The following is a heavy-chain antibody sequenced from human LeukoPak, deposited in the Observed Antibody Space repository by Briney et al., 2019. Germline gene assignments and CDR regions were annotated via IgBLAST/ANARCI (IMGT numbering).Heavy chain of an antibody. V-gene: IGHV3-23*01. Sequence: GGSLRLSCAASGFTFSSYVMTWVRQAPGKGLEWVSAIGAIGGGTYYADSVKGRSTISRDNSKSTMYLQMNSLRAEDTAVYYCAKASGSGTYRYYFDYWGQGTLVTVSS. J-gene: IGHJ4*02. CDR1: GFTFSSYV. D-gene: IGHD1-26*01. CDR3: AKASGSGTYRYYFDY. CDR2: IGAIGGGT.